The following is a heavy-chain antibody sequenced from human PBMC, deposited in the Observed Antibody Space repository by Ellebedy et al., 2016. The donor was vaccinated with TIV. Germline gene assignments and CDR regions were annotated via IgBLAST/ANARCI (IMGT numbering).Heavy chain of an antibody. CDR1: EFSFSSHA. CDR3: AKDPSGYPAVAGFLD. V-gene: IGHV3-23*01. J-gene: IGHJ4*02. CDR2: ISGGGGST. D-gene: IGHD6-19*01. Sequence: GESLKISXAASEFSFSSHAMTWVRQAPGKGLEWVSVISGGGGSTYYADSVKGRFTISRDNSKNTLYLQMNSLRAEDTAVYYCAKDPSGYPAVAGFLDWGQGTLVTVSS.